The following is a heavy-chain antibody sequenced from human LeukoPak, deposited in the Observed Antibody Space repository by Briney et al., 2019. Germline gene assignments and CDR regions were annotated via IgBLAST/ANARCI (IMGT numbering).Heavy chain of an antibody. Sequence: SVKVSCKASGYTFTGYYIHWVRQAPGQGLEWMGRIIPILGIANYAQKFQGRVTITADKSTSTAYMELSSLRSEDTAVYYCARSEAAMALYGMDVWGQGTTVTVSS. CDR2: IIPILGIA. D-gene: IGHD5-18*01. CDR1: GYTFTGYY. J-gene: IGHJ6*02. V-gene: IGHV1-69*02. CDR3: ARSEAAMALYGMDV.